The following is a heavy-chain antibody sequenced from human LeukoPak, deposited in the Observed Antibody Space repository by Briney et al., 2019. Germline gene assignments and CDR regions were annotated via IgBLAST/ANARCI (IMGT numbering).Heavy chain of an antibody. V-gene: IGHV3-23*01. CDR2: INGNGAAT. Sequence: GGPLRLSCVASGFTFNNYAMHWVRQAPGKGLEWVSTINGNGAATYYADSFKGRFLISRDESKSTVYLRMNKLRVEDSGLYYCANGLAASGNFLLRDYYYFIDVWGKGTTVIVS. CDR3: ANGLAASGNFLLRDYYYFIDV. CDR1: GFTFNNYA. J-gene: IGHJ6*03. D-gene: IGHD1-26*01.